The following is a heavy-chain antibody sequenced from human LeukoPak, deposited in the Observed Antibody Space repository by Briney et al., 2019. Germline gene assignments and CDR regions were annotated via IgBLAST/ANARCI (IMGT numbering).Heavy chain of an antibody. Sequence: ASVKVSCKASGYTFTSYGISWVRQAPGQGLEWMGWISAYNGNTNYAQKLQGRVTMTTDISTSTAYMELSRLRSDDTAVYYCARDPRITIFGVAPDDAFDIWGQGTMVTVSS. CDR3: ARDPRITIFGVAPDDAFDI. J-gene: IGHJ3*02. CDR1: GYTFTSYG. V-gene: IGHV1-18*01. D-gene: IGHD3-3*01. CDR2: ISAYNGNT.